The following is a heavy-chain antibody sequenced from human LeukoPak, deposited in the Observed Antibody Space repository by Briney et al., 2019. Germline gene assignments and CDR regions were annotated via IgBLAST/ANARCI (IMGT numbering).Heavy chain of an antibody. CDR1: GFTFSAYA. D-gene: IGHD6-13*01. CDR3: AKGWYSSSWYRDAFDI. CDR2: ISGSGGST. Sequence: PGGSLRLSCAASGFTFSAYAMHWVRQAPGKGLEWVSAISGSGGSTCYADSVKGRFTISRDNSKNTLYLQMNSLRAEDTAVYYCAKGWYSSSWYRDAFDIWGQGTMVTVSS. J-gene: IGHJ3*02. V-gene: IGHV3-23*01.